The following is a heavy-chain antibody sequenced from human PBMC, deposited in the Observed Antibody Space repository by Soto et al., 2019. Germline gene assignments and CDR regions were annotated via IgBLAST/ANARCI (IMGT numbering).Heavy chain of an antibody. V-gene: IGHV3-15*01. J-gene: IGHJ6*02. Sequence: EVQLVESGGGLVKPGGSLRLSCAASGFTFANAWMSWVRQAPGKGLEWVGRVRSKADGGTTDYAAPVKGRFTISRDNAKNSVYLQINSLRAEDTAVYFCARDCSGGSCYPGMDVWGQGTTVTVSS. CDR3: ARDCSGGSCYPGMDV. CDR1: GFTFANAW. D-gene: IGHD2-15*01. CDR2: VRSKADGGTT.